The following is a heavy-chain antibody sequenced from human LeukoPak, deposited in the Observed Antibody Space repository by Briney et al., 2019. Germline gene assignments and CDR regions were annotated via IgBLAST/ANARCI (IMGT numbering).Heavy chain of an antibody. D-gene: IGHD1-26*01. Sequence: PSQTLSLTCTVSGGSISSGSYYWSWIRQPAGKGLEWIGRIYTSGSTNYNPSLKSRVTISVDTSKNQFSLKLSSVTAADTAVYYCAGRRVVGATTDYWGQGTLVTVSS. V-gene: IGHV4-61*02. CDR3: AGRRVVGATTDY. CDR2: IYTSGST. J-gene: IGHJ4*02. CDR1: GGSISSGSYY.